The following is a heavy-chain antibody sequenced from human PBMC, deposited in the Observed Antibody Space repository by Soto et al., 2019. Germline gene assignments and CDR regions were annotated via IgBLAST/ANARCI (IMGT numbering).Heavy chain of an antibody. D-gene: IGHD6-19*01. J-gene: IGHJ4*02. CDR1: GGSISSGDYY. V-gene: IGHV4-30-4*02. CDR3: AREVQMAGSMPD. CDR2: IYYSGST. Sequence: SETLSLTCTVSGGSISSGDYYWSWIRQPPGKGLEWIGYIYYSGSTYYNPSLKSRVTISVDTSKNQFSLRAEDTAVYYCAREVQMAGSMPDWGQGTLVTVSS.